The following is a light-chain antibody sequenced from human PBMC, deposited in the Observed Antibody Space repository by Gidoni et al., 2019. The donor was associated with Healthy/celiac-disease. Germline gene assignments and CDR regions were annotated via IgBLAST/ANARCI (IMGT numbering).Light chain of an antibody. CDR1: QGISNY. CDR3: QKYNSAAGLT. V-gene: IGKV1-27*01. Sequence: DIKMTQSPSSLSASVGDRVTITCRASQGISNYLAWYQQKPGKVPKLLIYAASTLQSGVPSRFSGSGSGTDFTLTISSLQPEDVATYYCQKYNSAAGLTFGPGTKVDIK. CDR2: AAS. J-gene: IGKJ3*01.